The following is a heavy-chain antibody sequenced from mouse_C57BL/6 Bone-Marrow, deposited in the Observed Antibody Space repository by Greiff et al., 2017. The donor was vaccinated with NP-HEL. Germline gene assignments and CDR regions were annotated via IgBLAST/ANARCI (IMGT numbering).Heavy chain of an antibody. Sequence: EVKVVESGGGLVKPGGSLKLSCAASGFTFSDYGMHWVRQAPEKGLEWVAYISSGSSTIYYADTVKGRFTISRDNAKNTLFLQMSRLRSEDTAMYYCARTGYGNHPYYFDDWGKGTTLTVSS. CDR3: ARTGYGNHPYYFDD. CDR2: ISSGSSTI. D-gene: IGHD2-1*01. CDR1: GFTFSDYG. V-gene: IGHV5-17*01. J-gene: IGHJ2*01.